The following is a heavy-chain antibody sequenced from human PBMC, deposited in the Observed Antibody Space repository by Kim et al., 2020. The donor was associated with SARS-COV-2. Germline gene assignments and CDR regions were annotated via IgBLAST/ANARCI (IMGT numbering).Heavy chain of an antibody. CDR1: GLTFSSYA. CDR3: AKALDVVASLMGFDY. V-gene: IGHV3-23*01. D-gene: IGHD5-12*01. CDR2: ISGSGGST. J-gene: IGHJ4*02. Sequence: GGSLRLSCAASGLTFSSYAMSWVRQAPGKGLEWVSAISGSGGSTYYADSVKGRFTISRDNSKNTLYLQMNSLRAEDTAVYYCAKALDVVASLMGFDYWGQGTLVTVSS.